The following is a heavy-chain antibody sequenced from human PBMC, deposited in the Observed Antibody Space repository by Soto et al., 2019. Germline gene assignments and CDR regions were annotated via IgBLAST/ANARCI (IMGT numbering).Heavy chain of an antibody. V-gene: IGHV5-51*01. CDR3: ARFGARDIVVVVAATDDAFDI. J-gene: IGHJ3*02. CDR1: GCSFTSYW. Sequence: GESLKISCKGSGCSFTSYWIGWVRQMPGKGLEWMGIIYPGDSDTRYSPSFQGQVTISADKSISTAYLQWSSLKASDTAMYYCARFGARDIVVVVAATDDAFDIWGQGTMVTVSS. D-gene: IGHD2-15*01. CDR2: IYPGDSDT.